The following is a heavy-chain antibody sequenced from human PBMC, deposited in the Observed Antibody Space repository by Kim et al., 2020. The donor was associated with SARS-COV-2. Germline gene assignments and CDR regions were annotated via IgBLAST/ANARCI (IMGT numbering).Heavy chain of an antibody. CDR3: ARTDYSGSRNYFDY. Sequence: AQKSQGRVTITADESTSTAYMELSSLRSEDTAVYYCARTDYSGSRNYFDYWGQGTLVTVSS. D-gene: IGHD1-26*01. V-gene: IGHV1-69*01. J-gene: IGHJ4*02.